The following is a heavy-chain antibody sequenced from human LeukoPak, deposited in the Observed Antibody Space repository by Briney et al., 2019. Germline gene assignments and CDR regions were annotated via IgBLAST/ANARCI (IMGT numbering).Heavy chain of an antibody. CDR2: FDPEDGET. CDR1: GYTLTELS. J-gene: IGHJ5*02. Sequence: ASVKVSCKVSGYTLTELSMHWVRQAPGKGLEWMGGFDPEDGETIYAQKFQGRVTMTEDTSTDTAYMELSSLRSEDTAVYYCARDETRLGRIYGPNWFDPWGQGTLVTVSS. V-gene: IGHV1-24*01. D-gene: IGHD2/OR15-2a*01. CDR3: ARDETRLGRIYGPNWFDP.